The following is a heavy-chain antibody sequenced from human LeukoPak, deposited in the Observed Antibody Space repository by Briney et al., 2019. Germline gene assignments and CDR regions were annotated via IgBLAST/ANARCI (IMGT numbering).Heavy chain of an antibody. V-gene: IGHV1-2*06. CDR3: ARDHSRESRCSGGSCIFDP. Sequence: ASVRVSCKASGYTFTGYYMHWVRQAPGQGLEWMGRINPNSGGSNYAQKFQGRVTMTRDTSISTAYMELSRLRFDDTAVYYCARDHSRESRCSGGSCIFDPWGKGTLVTVSS. J-gene: IGHJ5*02. CDR1: GYTFTGYY. CDR2: INPNSGGS. D-gene: IGHD2-15*01.